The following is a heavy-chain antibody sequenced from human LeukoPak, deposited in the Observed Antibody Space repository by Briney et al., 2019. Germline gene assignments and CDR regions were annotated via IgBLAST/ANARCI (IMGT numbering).Heavy chain of an antibody. CDR2: IYYSGST. CDR3: ARGPVYGSGKTIDY. V-gene: IGHV4-39*01. CDR1: GGSISSSSYY. D-gene: IGHD3-10*01. Sequence: SETLSLTCTVSGGSISSSSYYWGWIRQPPGKGLEWIGSIYYSGSTYYNPSLKSRVTISVDTSKNQFSLKLSSVTAADTAVYYCARGPVYGSGKTIDYWGQGTLVTVSS. J-gene: IGHJ4*02.